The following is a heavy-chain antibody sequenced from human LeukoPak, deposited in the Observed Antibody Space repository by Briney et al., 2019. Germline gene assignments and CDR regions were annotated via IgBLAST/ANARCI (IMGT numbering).Heavy chain of an antibody. CDR2: IYYSGST. D-gene: IGHD6-19*01. CDR3: ARALSNGWSLGWYY. V-gene: IGHV4-39*07. CDR1: GGSISSSSYY. Sequence: PSETLSLTCTVSGGSISSSSYYWGWIRQPPGKGLEWIGSIYYSGSTYYNPSLKSRLTISLDTSKNQFSLKLSSVTTADTAVCYCARALSNGWSLGWYYWGQGTLVTVSS. J-gene: IGHJ4*02.